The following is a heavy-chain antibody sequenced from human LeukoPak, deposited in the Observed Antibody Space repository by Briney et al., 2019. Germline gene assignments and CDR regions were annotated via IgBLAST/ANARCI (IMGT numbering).Heavy chain of an antibody. CDR1: GLTFSTYW. CDR2: IKSDGST. D-gene: IGHD3-22*01. CDR3: ARAPSEIGGYYPEYFRH. J-gene: IGHJ1*01. V-gene: IGHV3-74*01. Sequence: GRSLRLSCAASGLTFSTYWMHWVRQAPGKGLVWVSRIKSDGSTNYADSVKGRFTISRDNAKNTVSLQMNSLRPEDTGVYYCARAPSEIGGYYPEYFRHWGQGALVTVSS.